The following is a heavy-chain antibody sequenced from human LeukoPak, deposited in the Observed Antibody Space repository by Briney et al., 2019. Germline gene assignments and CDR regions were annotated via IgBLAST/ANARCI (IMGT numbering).Heavy chain of an antibody. D-gene: IGHD5-18*01. CDR2: INHSGST. V-gene: IGHV4-34*01. J-gene: IGHJ4*02. CDR3: ARVTAAMEHYFDY. Sequence: PSETLSLTCAVYGGSFSGCYWSWIRQPPGKGLEWIGEINHSGSTNYNPSLKSRVTISVDTSKNQFSLKLSSVTAADTAVYYCARVTAAMEHYFDYWGQGTLVTVSS. CDR1: GGSFSGCY.